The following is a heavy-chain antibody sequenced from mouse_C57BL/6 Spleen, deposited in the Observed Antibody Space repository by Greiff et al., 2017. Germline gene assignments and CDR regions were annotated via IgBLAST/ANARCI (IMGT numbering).Heavy chain of an antibody. Sequence: VQLQQSGPELVKPGASVKMSCKASGYTFTDYNMHWVKQSHGKSLEWIGYINPNNGGTSYNQKFKGKATLTVNKSSSTAYMELRSLTSEDSAVYYCARLGIGNYWYFDVWGTGTTVTVSS. CDR3: ARLGIGNYWYFDV. CDR2: INPNNGGT. CDR1: GYTFTDYN. D-gene: IGHD2-1*01. V-gene: IGHV1-22*01. J-gene: IGHJ1*03.